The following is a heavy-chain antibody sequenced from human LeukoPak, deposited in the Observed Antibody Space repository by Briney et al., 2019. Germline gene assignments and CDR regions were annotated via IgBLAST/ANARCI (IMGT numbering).Heavy chain of an antibody. CDR3: ARGDWRWLQSDY. Sequence: ASVKVSCKTSAYSFSNYGFNWVRQAPGQGLEWMGWMNPNSGNTGYAQKFQGRVTMTRNTSISTAYMELSSLRSEDTAVYYCARGDWRWLQSDYWGQGTLVTVSS. D-gene: IGHD5-24*01. J-gene: IGHJ4*02. V-gene: IGHV1-8*02. CDR1: AYSFSNYG. CDR2: MNPNSGNT.